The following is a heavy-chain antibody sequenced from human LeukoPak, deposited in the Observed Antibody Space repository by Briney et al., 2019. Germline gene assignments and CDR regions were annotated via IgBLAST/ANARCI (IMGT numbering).Heavy chain of an antibody. Sequence: ASVKVSCKVSGYTLTELSMHWVRQAPGKGLEWMGGFDPEDGETIYAQKFQGRVTMTGDTSTDTAYMELSSLRSEDTAVYYCATVPDYGDYFDYWGQGTLVTVSS. CDR2: FDPEDGET. CDR3: ATVPDYGDYFDY. D-gene: IGHD4-17*01. CDR1: GYTLTELS. J-gene: IGHJ4*02. V-gene: IGHV1-24*01.